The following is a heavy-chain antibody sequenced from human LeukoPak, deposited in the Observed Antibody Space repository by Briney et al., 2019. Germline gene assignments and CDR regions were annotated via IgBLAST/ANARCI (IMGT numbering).Heavy chain of an antibody. CDR3: ARVNFNPDY. J-gene: IGHJ4*02. CDR1: GYSISRGYR. CDR2: VHYSGST. Sequence: SETLSLTCTVSGYSISRGYRWGWVRQPPGKGLEWIASVHYSGSTYYNPPLKSRLTISADTSKNQFSLKLDSVTAADTAVYYCARVNFNPDYWGQGTLVTVSS. D-gene: IGHD1-14*01. V-gene: IGHV4-38-2*02.